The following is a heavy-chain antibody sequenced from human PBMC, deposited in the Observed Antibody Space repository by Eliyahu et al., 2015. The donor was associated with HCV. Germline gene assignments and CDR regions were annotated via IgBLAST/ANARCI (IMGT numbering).Heavy chain of an antibody. V-gene: IGHV3-23*04. J-gene: IGHJ3*02. CDR2: ISGSGGST. D-gene: IGHD3-16*02. CDR3: AKDLWGSYPPSAFDI. CDR1: GFSFGCYV. Sequence: EVQLVESGGGLVQPGGSLRLXCAASGFSFGCYVMGWVRQAPGRGLXWVSAISGSGGSTYSADSVKGRFAISRDNSKNTLYLQMNSLRAEDTAVYYCAKDLWGSYPPSAFDIWGQGTIVTVSS.